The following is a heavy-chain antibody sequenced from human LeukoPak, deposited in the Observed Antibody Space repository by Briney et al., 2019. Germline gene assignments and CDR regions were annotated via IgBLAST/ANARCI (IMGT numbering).Heavy chain of an antibody. CDR1: GGSISSGGYY. CDR2: IYYSGST. D-gene: IGHD3-22*01. J-gene: IGHJ4*02. CDR3: ARGRHDSSGYYPLDY. V-gene: IGHV4-31*03. Sequence: PSETLSLTCTVSGGSISSGGYYWSWIRQHPGKGLEWIGYIYYSGSTYYNPPLKSRVTISVDTSKNQFSLKLSSVTAADTAVYYCARGRHDSSGYYPLDYWGQGTLVTVSS.